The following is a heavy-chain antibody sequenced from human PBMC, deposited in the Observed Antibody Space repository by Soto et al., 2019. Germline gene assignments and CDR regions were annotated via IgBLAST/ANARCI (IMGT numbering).Heavy chain of an antibody. Sequence: QLQLQESGSGLVKPSQTLSLTCAVSGGSISSGGYSWSWIRQPPGKGLEWIGYIYHSGRTYYNPSLKSRVTISVDRSKNQFSLKLSSVTAAATAVYYCAAGGGLPRYYWGQGTLVTVSS. D-gene: IGHD5-12*01. CDR3: AAGGGLPRYY. V-gene: IGHV4-30-2*01. CDR1: GGSISSGGYS. CDR2: IYHSGRT. J-gene: IGHJ4*02.